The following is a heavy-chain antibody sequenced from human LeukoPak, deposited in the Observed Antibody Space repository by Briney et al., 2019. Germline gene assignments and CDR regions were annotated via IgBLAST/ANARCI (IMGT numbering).Heavy chain of an antibody. Sequence: PGGSLRLSCAASGFTFSSYWMSWVRQAPGKGLEWVANIKQDGSEKYYVGSVKGRFTISRDNAKNSLYLQMNSLRAEDTAVYYCARQYGSGSYYSVYYYYYMDVWGKGTTVTISS. CDR1: GFTFSSYW. J-gene: IGHJ6*03. CDR2: IKQDGSEK. CDR3: ARQYGSGSYYSVYYYYYMDV. V-gene: IGHV3-7*01. D-gene: IGHD3-10*01.